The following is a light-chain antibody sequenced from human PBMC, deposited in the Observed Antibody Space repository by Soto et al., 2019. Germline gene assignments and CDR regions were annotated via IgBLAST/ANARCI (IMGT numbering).Light chain of an antibody. J-gene: IGKJ5*01. CDR1: QSISSY. CDR2: AAS. CDR3: QQSYSTPPIT. Sequence: DIQMTQSPSSLSASVGDRVTITCRASQSISSYLNCYQQKPGKTPKLLIYAASSLKSGVPSRFSGSGSGTDFTLTISSLQPEDFATYYCQQSYSTPPITFGQGTRLEIK. V-gene: IGKV1-39*01.